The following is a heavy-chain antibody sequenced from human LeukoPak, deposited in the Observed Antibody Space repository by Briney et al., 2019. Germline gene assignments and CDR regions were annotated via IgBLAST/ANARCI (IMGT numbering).Heavy chain of an antibody. Sequence: GGSLRLSCAASGITFGSYWMTWVRQAPGKGLECVANIKPDGSEKHYVDSVEGRFTISRDNAKNSLFMQMNSLRAEDTAVYYCARGRMAVAGSYEYWGQGTLVTVSS. CDR3: ARGRMAVAGSYEY. J-gene: IGHJ4*02. V-gene: IGHV3-7*05. CDR2: IKPDGSEK. CDR1: GITFGSYW. D-gene: IGHD6-19*01.